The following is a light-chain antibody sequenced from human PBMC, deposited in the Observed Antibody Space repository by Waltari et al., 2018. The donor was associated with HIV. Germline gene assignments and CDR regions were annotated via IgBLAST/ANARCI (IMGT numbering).Light chain of an antibody. CDR1: QNVDSW. V-gene: IGKV1-5*03. CDR2: KAS. Sequence: IQMTQSPSILSASVGDRVSITCRASQNVDSWLAWYQQRQGRAPKLLIYKASTLEYGVPVRFSGSGSVTDFTLTISSLQPDDFATYYCQQYNSDFYTFGQGTRLDLK. J-gene: IGKJ2*01. CDR3: QQYNSDFYT.